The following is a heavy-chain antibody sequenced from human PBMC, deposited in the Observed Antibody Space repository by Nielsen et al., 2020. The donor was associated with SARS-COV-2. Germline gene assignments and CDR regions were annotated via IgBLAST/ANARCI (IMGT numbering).Heavy chain of an antibody. D-gene: IGHD6-6*01. CDR2: IYYSGAT. CDR1: GFTFSDYY. V-gene: IGHV4-59*01. J-gene: IGHJ3*02. CDR3: AREYSSSPGAFDI. Sequence: GSLRLSCAASGFTFSDYYMSWIRQPPGKGLEWIAYIYYSGATNYNPSLKSRVTISADTSKNQFSLKLRSVTAADTAVYYCAREYSSSPGAFDIWGQGTMVTVSS.